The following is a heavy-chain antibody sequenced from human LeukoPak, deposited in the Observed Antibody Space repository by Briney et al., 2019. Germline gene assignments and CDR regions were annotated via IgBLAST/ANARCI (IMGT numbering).Heavy chain of an antibody. V-gene: IGHV4-34*01. CDR1: GGTISSYY. J-gene: IGHJ6*03. CDR2: INHSGST. CDR3: ARGRIQLWLRYYYYYMDV. D-gene: IGHD5-18*01. Sequence: PSETLSLTCTVSGGTISSYYWSWIRQPPGKGLEWIGEINHSGSTNYNPSLKSRVTISVDTSKNQFSLKLSSVTAADTAVYYCARGRIQLWLRYYYYYMDVWGKGTTVTVSS.